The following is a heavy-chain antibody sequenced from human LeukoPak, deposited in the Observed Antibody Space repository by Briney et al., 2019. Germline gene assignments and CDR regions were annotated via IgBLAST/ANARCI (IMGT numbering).Heavy chain of an antibody. Sequence: PGGSLRLSCAVSGITFSTTGLHWVRQAPGKGLEWVAMISPDGSTTFYTDSMKGRLTISRGNSNNTLYLQMNSLRLEDTALYYCATEGEEWTNFDYWGQGTLVTVSS. V-gene: IGHV3-30*04. CDR1: GITFSTTG. D-gene: IGHD3-3*01. J-gene: IGHJ4*02. CDR3: ATEGEEWTNFDY. CDR2: ISPDGSTT.